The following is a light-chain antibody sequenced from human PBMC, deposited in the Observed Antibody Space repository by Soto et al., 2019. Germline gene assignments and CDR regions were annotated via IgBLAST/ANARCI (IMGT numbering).Light chain of an antibody. CDR1: SSDVGAYNY. Sequence: QSVLTQPASVSGSPGQSITISCTGTSSDVGAYNYVSWYQQHPGTAPKLMIYEVINRPSGVSNRFSGSKSGNTASLTISGLRAEDEADYYCSSYTTSSSVVFGGGTKLTVL. CDR3: SSYTTSSSVV. J-gene: IGLJ2*01. V-gene: IGLV2-14*01. CDR2: EVI.